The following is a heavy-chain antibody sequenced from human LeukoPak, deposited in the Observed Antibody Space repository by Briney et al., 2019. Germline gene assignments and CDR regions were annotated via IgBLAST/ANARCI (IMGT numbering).Heavy chain of an antibody. J-gene: IGHJ3*01. Sequence: GASVTVSCKASGYTFTDYYMHWVRQAPGQGLDWVGWINPTSGATNYAQKFQGRVTMTRDTSNNTSYMELSRLRSDDTAVYYCAREFRTTTWSFDAFDLWGQGTMVTVSS. D-gene: IGHD1/OR15-1a*01. CDR3: AREFRTTTWSFDAFDL. V-gene: IGHV1-2*02. CDR2: INPTSGAT. CDR1: GYTFTDYY.